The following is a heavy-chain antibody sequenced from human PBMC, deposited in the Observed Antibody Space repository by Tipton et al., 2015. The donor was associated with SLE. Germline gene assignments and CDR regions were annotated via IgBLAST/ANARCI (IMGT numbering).Heavy chain of an antibody. Sequence: SLRLSCAASGFTFDDYGMHWVRQPPGKGLEWVSGISWNRDKKAYAESVKGRFTISRDNSKNTMSLQMNSLRAEDTAVYYCVKRGDCSGPTCTSRWYFDYWGQGTLLTVSS. J-gene: IGHJ4*02. CDR1: GFTFDDYG. D-gene: IGHD2-15*01. V-gene: IGHV3-9*01. CDR2: ISWNRDKK. CDR3: VKRGDCSGPTCTSRWYFDY.